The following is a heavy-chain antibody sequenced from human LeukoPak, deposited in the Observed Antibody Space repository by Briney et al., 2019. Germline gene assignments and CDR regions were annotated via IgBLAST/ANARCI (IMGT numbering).Heavy chain of an antibody. D-gene: IGHD3-10*01. CDR1: GFTFSSYA. V-gene: IGHV3-30*04. CDR3: AKVTGGYYLDY. CDR2: ISYDGSNK. Sequence: PGRSLRLSCAASGFTFSSYAMHWVRQAPGKGLEWVAVISYDGSNKYYADSVKGRFTISRDNSKNTLYLQMNSLRAEDTAVYYCAKVTGGYYLDYWGQGTLVTVSS. J-gene: IGHJ4*02.